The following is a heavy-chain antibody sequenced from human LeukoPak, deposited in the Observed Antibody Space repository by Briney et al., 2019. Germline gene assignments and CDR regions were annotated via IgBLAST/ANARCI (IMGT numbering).Heavy chain of an antibody. CDR1: GFTFSSYG. V-gene: IGHV3-30*18. Sequence: PGGSLRLSCAASGFTFSSYGMHWVRQAPGKGLEWVAVISYDGSNKYYADSVKGRFTISRDNSKNTLYLQMNSLRAEDTAVYYSAKGQLDPWGQGTLVTVSS. CDR2: ISYDGSNK. J-gene: IGHJ5*02. CDR3: AKGQLDP.